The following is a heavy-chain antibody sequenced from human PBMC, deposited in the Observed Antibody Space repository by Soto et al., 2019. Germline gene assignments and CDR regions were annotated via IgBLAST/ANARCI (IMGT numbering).Heavy chain of an antibody. D-gene: IGHD3-16*01. J-gene: IGHJ4*02. CDR2: ISATGGGT. CDR3: AKDRREGGKSAFYFDF. V-gene: IGHV3-23*01. Sequence: GGSLRLSCAASGFKFSNYAMSWVRQAPRKGLEWVSLISATGGGTYYADSVKGRFTISRDNSHNTLYLQVHSLTAEDTAVYYCAKDRREGGKSAFYFDFWGQGAQVTVSS. CDR1: GFKFSNYA.